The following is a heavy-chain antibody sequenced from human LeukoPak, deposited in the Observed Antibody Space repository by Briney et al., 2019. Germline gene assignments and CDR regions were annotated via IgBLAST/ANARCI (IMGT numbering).Heavy chain of an antibody. J-gene: IGHJ4*02. D-gene: IGHD5-18*01. CDR1: GGSISSSSYY. CDR3: ARGGPYTAMVEPFDY. Sequence: PSETLSLTCTVSGGSISSSSYYWGWIRQPPGKGLEWIGSIYYSGSTYYNPSLKSRGTMSVDTSKNQFSLKLSSVTAADTAVYYCARGGPYTAMVEPFDYWGQGTLVTVSS. CDR2: IYYSGST. V-gene: IGHV4-39*07.